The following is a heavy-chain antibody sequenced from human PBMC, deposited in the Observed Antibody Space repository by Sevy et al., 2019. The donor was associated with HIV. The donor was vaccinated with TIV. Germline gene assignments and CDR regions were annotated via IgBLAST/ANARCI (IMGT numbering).Heavy chain of an antibody. D-gene: IGHD3-3*01. V-gene: IGHV3-23*01. Sequence: GGSLRLSCAASGFTLSSYVMSWVRHSPGKGLEWVSTIGHTSESSNYADSVKGRFTISRDNSKNTLYLQMNSLRVEDTAVYYWTGTRVGDFWSGSVRGPWAGGRLFDYWGQGTLVTVSS. CDR1: GFTLSSYV. CDR2: IGHTSESS. CDR3: TGTRVGDFWSGSVRGPWAGGRLFDY. J-gene: IGHJ4*02.